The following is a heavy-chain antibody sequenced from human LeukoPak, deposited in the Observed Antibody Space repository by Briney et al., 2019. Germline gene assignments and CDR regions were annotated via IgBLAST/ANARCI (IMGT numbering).Heavy chain of an antibody. CDR2: ASDSGTT. Sequence: SETLSLTCSVSGVSLSTYSWTWVRQPPGKGLEWIGYASDSGTTNYNPSLKSRVTISVDTSKNQFSLKLSSVTAADTAVYYCARAAYYYDSSGYLFWGQGTLVTVSS. CDR1: GVSLSTYS. D-gene: IGHD3-22*01. CDR3: ARAAYYYDSSGYLF. J-gene: IGHJ4*02. V-gene: IGHV4-59*08.